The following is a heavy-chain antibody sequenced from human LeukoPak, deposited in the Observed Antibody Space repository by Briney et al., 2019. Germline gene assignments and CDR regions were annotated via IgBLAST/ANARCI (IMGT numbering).Heavy chain of an antibody. J-gene: IGHJ4*02. V-gene: IGHV1-46*01. CDR3: AREDCTNGVCYYIDY. CDR1: GYTFTSYY. CDR2: TNPSGGST. D-gene: IGHD2-8*01. Sequence: GASVKVSCKASGYTFTSYYMHWVRQAPGQGLEWMGITNPSGGSTSYAQKFQGRVTMTRDTSTSTVYMELSSLRSEDTAVYYCAREDCTNGVCYYIDYWGQGTLVTVSS.